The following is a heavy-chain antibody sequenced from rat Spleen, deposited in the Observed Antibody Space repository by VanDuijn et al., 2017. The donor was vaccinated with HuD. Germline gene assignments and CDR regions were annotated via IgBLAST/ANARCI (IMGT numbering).Heavy chain of an antibody. CDR1: GFSLTSYH. D-gene: IGHD1-2*01. J-gene: IGHJ4*01. Sequence: QVQLKESGPGLVQPSQTLSLTCTVSGFSLTSYHITWVRQPPGKGLEWIGAIWSGGSTDYNSALKSRLSISRDTSKSQVLLKMNSLQTEDTAMYFCARHYYSSYNYVMDAWGQGASVTVSS. CDR2: IWSGGST. CDR3: ARHYYSSYNYVMDA. V-gene: IGHV2-15*01.